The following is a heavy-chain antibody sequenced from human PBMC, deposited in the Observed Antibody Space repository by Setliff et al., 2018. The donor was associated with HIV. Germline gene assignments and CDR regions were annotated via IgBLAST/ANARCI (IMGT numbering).Heavy chain of an antibody. CDR1: GGTSSTHA. D-gene: IGHD3-10*01. Sequence: SVKVSCKASGGTSSTHAINWVRQVPGQGLEWMGQIISILDITTYAQSLQGRVTITADESTSTFYMELSSLRSADTAVYYCAGPRGDEAFDIWGQGTMVTVSS. CDR2: IISILDIT. J-gene: IGHJ3*02. V-gene: IGHV1-69*10. CDR3: AGPRGDEAFDI.